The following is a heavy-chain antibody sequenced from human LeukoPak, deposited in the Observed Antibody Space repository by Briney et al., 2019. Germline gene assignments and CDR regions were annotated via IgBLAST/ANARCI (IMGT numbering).Heavy chain of an antibody. CDR2: IKTRAESNDI. V-gene: IGHV3-73*01. J-gene: IGHJ4*02. CDR3: ARRAYSSFKCFSFDS. D-gene: IGHD4-11*01. CDR1: GFTFSDFD. Sequence: PGGSLRLSCAASGFTFSDFDIHWVRQASGEELEWVGRIKTRAESNDIAYAASVKGRFAISRDDSKNTAFLQMDSLKTEDTAVYYCARRAYSSFKCFSFDSWGQGILVTVSS.